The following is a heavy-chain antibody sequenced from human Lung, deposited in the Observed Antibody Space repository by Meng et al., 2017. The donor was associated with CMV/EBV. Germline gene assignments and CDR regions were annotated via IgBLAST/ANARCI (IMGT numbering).Heavy chain of an antibody. CDR3: ARHHHSPTFDY. J-gene: IGHJ4*02. V-gene: IGHV4-39*01. CDR2: VVYSGTT. Sequence: PQLQESGPGLVKPSETLSLTCTGSGGSISSSSYYWAWIRQPPGEGLEWIGSVVYSGTTYYTSSLKSRVSISVDTSKNQFSLKLSSVTAADTAVYYCARHHHSPTFDYWGQGTLVTVSS. D-gene: IGHD1-14*01. CDR1: GGSISSSSYY.